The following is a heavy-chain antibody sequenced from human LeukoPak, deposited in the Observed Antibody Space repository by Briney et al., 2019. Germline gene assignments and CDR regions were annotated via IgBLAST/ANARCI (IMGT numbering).Heavy chain of an antibody. J-gene: IGHJ4*02. Sequence: PSETLSLTCTVSGGSISGDSYYWGRVRQPPGKGLEWIGSIYYSGSTYYNPSLKSRVTISVDTSKSQISLRLRSVTAADTAIYYCARLWSGYRPPDYWGQGTLVTVSS. CDR2: IYYSGST. V-gene: IGHV4-39*01. CDR1: GGSISGDSYY. CDR3: ARLWSGYRPPDY. D-gene: IGHD3-3*01.